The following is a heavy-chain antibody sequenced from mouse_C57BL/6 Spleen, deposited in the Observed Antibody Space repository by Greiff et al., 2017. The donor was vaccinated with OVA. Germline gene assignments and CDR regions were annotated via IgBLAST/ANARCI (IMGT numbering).Heavy chain of an antibody. Sequence: VQLQQSGPELVKPGASVKMSCKASGYTFTDYNMHWVKQSHGKSLEWIGYINPNNGGTSYSQKFKGKATLTVNKSSSTAYMELRSLTSEDSAVYYCARSAGYYETWYAYWGQGTLVTVSA. D-gene: IGHD2-3*01. V-gene: IGHV1-22*01. CDR3: ARSAGYYETWYAY. J-gene: IGHJ3*01. CDR1: GYTFTDYN. CDR2: INPNNGGT.